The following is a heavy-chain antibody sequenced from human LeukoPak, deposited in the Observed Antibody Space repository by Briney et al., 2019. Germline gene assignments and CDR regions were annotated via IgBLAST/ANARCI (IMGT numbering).Heavy chain of an antibody. CDR3: ARGTTVVTGDYFDY. J-gene: IGHJ4*02. CDR1: GGSISSLY. D-gene: IGHD4-23*01. V-gene: IGHV4-59*11. Sequence: PSETLALTSNVAGGSISSLYWSWIRQPPGKGLEWIGEIYHSGGTNYNPSLKSRVTISVDKSKNQFSLKLSSVTAADTAVYYCARGTTVVTGDYFDYWGQGTLVTVSS. CDR2: IYHSGGT.